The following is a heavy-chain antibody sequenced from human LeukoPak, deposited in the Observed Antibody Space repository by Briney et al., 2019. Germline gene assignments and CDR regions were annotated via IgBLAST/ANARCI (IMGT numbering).Heavy chain of an antibody. V-gene: IGHV1-46*01. D-gene: IGHD2-15*01. CDR2: INPSSGST. Sequence: GASVKVSCKASGYTFTSYYIHCVRQAPGQGLQWMGVINPSSGSTSYAQKFQGRVSMTRDTSTSTVYMELSSLRSEDTAVYYCANSPAYCSGGSCHFDYWGQGTLVTVSS. CDR1: GYTFTSYY. J-gene: IGHJ4*02. CDR3: ANSPAYCSGGSCHFDY.